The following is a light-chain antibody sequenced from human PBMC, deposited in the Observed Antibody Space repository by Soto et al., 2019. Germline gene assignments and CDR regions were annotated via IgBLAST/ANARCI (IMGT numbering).Light chain of an antibody. Sequence: IHMTHSPSSLSASVLYRVTMTFLASQGISSYLNWYQQKLGKAPKLLIYAASSLQSGVPSRFSGTGSGTDFTLTISSLQREDFATYYCQQSFSSPPTFGQGTKVDIK. J-gene: IGKJ2*01. CDR1: QGISSY. CDR3: QQSFSSPPT. V-gene: IGKV1-39*01. CDR2: AAS.